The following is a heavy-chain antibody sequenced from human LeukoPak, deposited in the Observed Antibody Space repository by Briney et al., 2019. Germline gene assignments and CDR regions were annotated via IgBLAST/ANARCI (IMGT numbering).Heavy chain of an antibody. CDR3: ASAHAVAGDFDY. D-gene: IGHD6-19*01. Sequence: SETLSLTCTVSGGSIGRYYWSWIRQPPGKGLEWIGYIYYSGSTNYNPSLKSRVTISVDTSKNQFSLKLSSVTAADTAVYYCASAHAVAGDFDYWGQGTLVTVSS. CDR2: IYYSGST. V-gene: IGHV4-59*08. CDR1: GGSIGRYY. J-gene: IGHJ4*02.